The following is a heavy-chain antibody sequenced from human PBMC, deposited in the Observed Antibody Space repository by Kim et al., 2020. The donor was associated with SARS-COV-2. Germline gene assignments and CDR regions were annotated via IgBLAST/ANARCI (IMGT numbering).Heavy chain of an antibody. CDR3: ARDQLYYYGSGSYQYYYYYYGMDV. J-gene: IGHJ6*02. V-gene: IGHV4-59*13. D-gene: IGHD3-10*01. CDR2: IYYSGST. CDR1: GGSISSYY. Sequence: SETLSLTCTVSGGSISSYYWSWIRQPPGKGLEWIGYIYYSGSTNYNPSLKSRVTISVDTSKNQFSLKLSSVTAADTAVYYCARDQLYYYGSGSYQYYYYYYGMDVWGQGTTVTVSS.